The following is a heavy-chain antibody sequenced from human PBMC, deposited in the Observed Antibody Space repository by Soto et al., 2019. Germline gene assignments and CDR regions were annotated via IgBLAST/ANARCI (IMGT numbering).Heavy chain of an antibody. CDR1: GDSVSSNSAA. J-gene: IGHJ6*03. D-gene: IGHD1-7*01. CDR2: TYYRSRWYN. V-gene: IGHV6-1*01. Sequence: SQTLSLTCVISGDSVSSNSAAWDWIRLSPSRGLEWLARTYYRSRWYNDYAVSVRSRITVNPDTSKNQFSLQLTSVTPEDTAVYYCAGTTSHHWLYMDVWGKGATVTVSS. CDR3: AGTTSHHWLYMDV.